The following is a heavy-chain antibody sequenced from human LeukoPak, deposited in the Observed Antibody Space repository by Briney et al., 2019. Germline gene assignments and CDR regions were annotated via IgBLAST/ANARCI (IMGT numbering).Heavy chain of an antibody. CDR3: TTDPLRHIVVVTVAY. Sequence: GGSLRLSCAASGFTFSNAWMTWVRQAPGKGLEWVGRINSKTDGGATDYAAPVKGRFTISRDDSKNMLYLQMNSLKTEDTAVYYCTTDPLRHIVVVTVAYWGQGTLVIVSS. D-gene: IGHD2-21*02. V-gene: IGHV3-15*01. CDR1: GFTFSNAW. CDR2: INSKTDGGAT. J-gene: IGHJ4*02.